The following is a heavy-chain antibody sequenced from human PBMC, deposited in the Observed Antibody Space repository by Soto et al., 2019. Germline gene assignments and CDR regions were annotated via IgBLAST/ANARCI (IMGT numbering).Heavy chain of an antibody. CDR2: ISGSGGST. J-gene: IGHJ4*02. CDR1: GFTFSSYA. D-gene: IGHD6-19*01. V-gene: IGHV3-23*01. CDR3: AKDRSFIAVAGTLDY. Sequence: WWSLRPSCSASGFTFSSYAMSWFRQAPGKGLEWVSAISGSGGSTYYADSVKGRFTISRDNSKNTLYLQMNSLRAEDTAVYYCAKDRSFIAVAGTLDYWGQGTLVTVSS.